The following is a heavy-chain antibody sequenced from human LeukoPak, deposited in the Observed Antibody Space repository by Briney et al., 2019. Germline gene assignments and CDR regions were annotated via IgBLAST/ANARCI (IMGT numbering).Heavy chain of an antibody. CDR3: ARDQEGFDY. J-gene: IGHJ4*02. CDR1: GYTFTGYY. V-gene: IGHV1-46*01. Sequence: ASVKVSCRASGYTFTGYYIHWVRQAPGQGLEWMGMIYPRDGSTSYAQKFQGRVTVTRDTSTSTVHMELSGLRSEDTAVYYCARDQEGFDYWGQGTLVTVSS. CDR2: IYPRDGST.